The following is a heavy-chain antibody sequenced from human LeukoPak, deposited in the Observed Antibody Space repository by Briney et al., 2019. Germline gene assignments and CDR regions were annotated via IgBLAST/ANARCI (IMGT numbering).Heavy chain of an antibody. Sequence: GGSLRLSCTASGFTFSDYYMGWIRQAPGKGLEWVSYITNNGRKVYYADPVKGRFTISRDNAKNSLYLQMNSLRAEDTALYYCARVGLKDDAFDIWGQGTMVTVSS. CDR2: ITNNGRKV. D-gene: IGHD3-16*01. CDR3: ARVGLKDDAFDI. J-gene: IGHJ3*02. V-gene: IGHV3-11*01. CDR1: GFTFSDYY.